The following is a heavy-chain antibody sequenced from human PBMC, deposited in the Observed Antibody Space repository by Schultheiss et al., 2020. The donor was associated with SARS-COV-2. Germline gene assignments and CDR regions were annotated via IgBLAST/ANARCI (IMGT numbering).Heavy chain of an antibody. CDR3: AREAEYYGSGGRGMDV. CDR2: ISSSGSYT. D-gene: IGHD3-10*01. J-gene: IGHJ6*02. V-gene: IGHV3-48*03. Sequence: GGSLRLSCAASGFTFSSYEMNWVRQAPGKGLEWVSYISSSGSYTNYADSVKGRFTISRDNAKNSLYLQMNSLRAEDTAVYYCAREAEYYGSGGRGMDVWGQGTTVTVSS. CDR1: GFTFSSYE.